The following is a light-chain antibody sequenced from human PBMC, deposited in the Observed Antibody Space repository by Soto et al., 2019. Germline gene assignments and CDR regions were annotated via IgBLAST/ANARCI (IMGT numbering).Light chain of an antibody. V-gene: IGKV3-20*01. CDR3: QQYGSPLIP. CDR1: QSVSSTY. CDR2: GTS. J-gene: IGKJ5*01. Sequence: ELVLTQSPATVSLSPGERATLSCRASQSVSSTYLAWYQQQPGQAPRLLMSGTSNRATGTPDRFSGSGSGTDSTLTISRLEPEDFAVYYCQQYGSPLIPFGQGTRLEIK.